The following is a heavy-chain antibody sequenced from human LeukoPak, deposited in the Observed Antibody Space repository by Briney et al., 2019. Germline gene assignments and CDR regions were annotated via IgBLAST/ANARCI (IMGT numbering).Heavy chain of an antibody. Sequence: GGSLRLSCAASGFTFSSYAMSWVRQAPGKGLEWVSAISGSGGSTYYADSVKGRFTISRDNSKNTLYLQMNNLRAEDTAVYYCAKEEGGYDFWSGLKGGNNWFDPWGQGTLVTVSS. CDR3: AKEEGGYDFWSGLKGGNNWFDP. D-gene: IGHD3-3*01. CDR1: GFTFSSYA. V-gene: IGHV3-23*01. CDR2: ISGSGGST. J-gene: IGHJ5*02.